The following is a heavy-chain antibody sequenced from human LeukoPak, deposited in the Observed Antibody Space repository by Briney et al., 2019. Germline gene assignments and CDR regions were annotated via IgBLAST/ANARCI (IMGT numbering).Heavy chain of an antibody. J-gene: IGHJ4*02. V-gene: IGHV4-34*01. D-gene: IGHD6-13*01. Sequence: PSETLSLTCAVYGGSFSGYYWSWIRQPPGKGLEWIGEINHSGSTNYNPSLKSRVTISVDTSKNQFSLKLSSVTAADTAVYYCGSSSSSRYDTTFDYWGQGTLVTVSS. CDR1: GGSFSGYY. CDR3: GSSSSSRYDTTFDY. CDR2: INHSGST.